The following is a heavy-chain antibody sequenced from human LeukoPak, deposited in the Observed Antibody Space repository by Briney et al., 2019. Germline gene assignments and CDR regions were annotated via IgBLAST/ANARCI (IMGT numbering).Heavy chain of an antibody. CDR2: ISSSSSYI. D-gene: IGHD3-22*01. CDR3: ARAPNYYDSSGYYPY. Sequence: GGSLRLSCAASGFTFSSDSMNGVGQAPGKELEGVSSISSSSSYIYYADSVNGRFTISRDHAKNSLYLQMNNLRAEDTAVYFCARAPNYYDSSGYYPYWGQGTLVTVSS. V-gene: IGHV3-21*01. J-gene: IGHJ4*02. CDR1: GFTFSSDS.